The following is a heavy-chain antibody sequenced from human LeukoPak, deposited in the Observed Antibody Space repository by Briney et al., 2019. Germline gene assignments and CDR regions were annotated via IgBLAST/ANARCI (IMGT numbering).Heavy chain of an antibody. Sequence: SVKVSCKASGGTFSSCAISWVRQAPGQGLEWMGGIIPIFGTANYAQKFQGRVTITADKSTSTAYMELSSLRSEDTAVYYCARGGDFWSGYYTLNWFDPWGQGTLVTVSS. CDR2: IIPIFGTA. CDR1: GGTFSSCA. CDR3: ARGGDFWSGYYTLNWFDP. D-gene: IGHD3-3*01. V-gene: IGHV1-69*06. J-gene: IGHJ5*02.